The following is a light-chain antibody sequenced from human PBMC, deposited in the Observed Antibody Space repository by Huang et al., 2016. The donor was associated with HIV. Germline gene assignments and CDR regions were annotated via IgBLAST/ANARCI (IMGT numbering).Light chain of an antibody. CDR3: QQYYSSPQT. Sequence: DIIMTQSPDSLAVSLGETATLNCRSSQSVYSSSTSKDYMAWLQQKPGKPTRLLLFWASTSEAGIPDRYTGSGSGTHYTLASANLEVEDAATYYGQQYYSSPQTFGQGTRVEVK. CDR1: QSVYSSSTSKDY. CDR2: WAS. J-gene: IGKJ1*01. V-gene: IGKV4-1*01.